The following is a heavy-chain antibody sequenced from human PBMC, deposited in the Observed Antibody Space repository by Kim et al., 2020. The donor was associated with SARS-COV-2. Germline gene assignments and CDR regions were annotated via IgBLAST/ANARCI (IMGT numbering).Heavy chain of an antibody. CDR2: ISYDGSNK. Sequence: GGSLRLSCAASGFTFSSYGMHWVRQAPGKGLEWVAVISYDGSNKYYADSVKGRFTISRDNSKNTLYLQMNSLRAEDTAVYYCARDMSAIPDFFDYWGQGTLVTVSS. D-gene: IGHD2-8*01. CDR1: GFTFSSYG. V-gene: IGHV3-33*05. CDR3: ARDMSAIPDFFDY. J-gene: IGHJ4*02.